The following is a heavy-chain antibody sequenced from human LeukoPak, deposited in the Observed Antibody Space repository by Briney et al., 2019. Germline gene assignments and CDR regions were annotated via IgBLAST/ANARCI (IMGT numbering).Heavy chain of an antibody. CDR1: GGSISGYY. CDR3: ARLRNCSSTSCYPTTPFFDY. D-gene: IGHD2-2*01. J-gene: IGHJ4*02. V-gene: IGHV4-59*12. CDR2: ISNSGNT. Sequence: SETLSLTCSVSGGSISGYYWSWLRQPPGNGLEWIGYISNSGNTDYNPSLKSRAAISVDSSKNQFSLKLSSVTAADTAVYYCARLRNCSSTSCYPTTPFFDYWGQGTLVTVSS.